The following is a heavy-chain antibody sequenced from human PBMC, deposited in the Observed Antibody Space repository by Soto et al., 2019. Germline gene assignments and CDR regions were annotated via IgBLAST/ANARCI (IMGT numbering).Heavy chain of an antibody. Sequence: PGGSLRLSCAASGFTFSSSAMTWVRQAPGKGLEWVSLISGSGDTTYYADSVKGRFTISRDNSKNTLYLQMNSLRAEDTAVYYCAKRAAQYFFDYWGPGTLVTVSS. J-gene: IGHJ4*02. D-gene: IGHD3-9*01. CDR3: AKRAAQYFFDY. V-gene: IGHV3-23*01. CDR2: ISGSGDTT. CDR1: GFTFSSSA.